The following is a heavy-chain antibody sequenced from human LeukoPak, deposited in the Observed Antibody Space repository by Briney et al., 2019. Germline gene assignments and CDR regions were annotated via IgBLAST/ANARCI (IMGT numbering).Heavy chain of an antibody. Sequence: PSETLSLTCTVSGGSISSYYWNWIRQPPGKGLEWIGYIYYSGSTNYNPSLNSRVTISVDTSKNQFSLKLSSLTSADTAVYYCARGGRDTAGLDYWGQGTLVTVSS. J-gene: IGHJ4*02. CDR3: ARGGRDTAGLDY. CDR1: GGSISSYY. D-gene: IGHD3-9*01. CDR2: IYYSGST. V-gene: IGHV4-59*01.